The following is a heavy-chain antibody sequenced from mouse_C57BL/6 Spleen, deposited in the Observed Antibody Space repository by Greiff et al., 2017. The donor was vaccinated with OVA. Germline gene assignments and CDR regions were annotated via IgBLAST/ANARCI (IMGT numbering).Heavy chain of an antibody. CDR2: IRNKANGYTT. J-gene: IGHJ3*01. CDR1: GFTFTDYY. Sequence: EVKLMESGGGLVQPGGSLSLSCAASGFTFTDYYMSWVRQPPGKALEWLGFIRNKANGYTTKYSAYVKGRFTISRDNSQSILYLQMIALRAEDSATYYCARDYGSSGGFAYWGQGTLVTVSA. V-gene: IGHV7-3*01. D-gene: IGHD1-1*01. CDR3: ARDYGSSGGFAY.